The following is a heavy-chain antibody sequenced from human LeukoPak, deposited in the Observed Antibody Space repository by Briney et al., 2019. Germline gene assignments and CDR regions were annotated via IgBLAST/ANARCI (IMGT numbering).Heavy chain of an antibody. V-gene: IGHV1-18*01. CDR1: GYTFTNYG. CDR2: ISAYNGHT. CDR3: ARDNDSRDPPHFDY. J-gene: IGHJ4*02. Sequence: GPVKVSCKASGYTFTNYGIHWVRQAPGQGLEWMGWISAYNGHTNSAQKFQGRVTLTTDTSTSTAYMELRSLRSEDTAVYYCARDNDSRDPPHFDYWGQGTLVTVSS. D-gene: IGHD3-16*01.